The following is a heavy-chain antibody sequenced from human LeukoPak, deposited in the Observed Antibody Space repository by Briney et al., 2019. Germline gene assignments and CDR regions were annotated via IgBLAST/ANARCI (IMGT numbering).Heavy chain of an antibody. J-gene: IGHJ3*02. Sequence: SGRSLRLSCTASGFTFGDYAMSWVRQAPGKGLEWVGFIRSKAYGGTTEYAASVKGRFTISRDGSKSIAYLQMNSLKTEDTAVYYCTRESYDFWSGYYPDDAFDIWGQGTMVTVSS. D-gene: IGHD3-3*01. CDR2: IRSKAYGGTT. V-gene: IGHV3-49*04. CDR1: GFTFGDYA. CDR3: TRESYDFWSGYYPDDAFDI.